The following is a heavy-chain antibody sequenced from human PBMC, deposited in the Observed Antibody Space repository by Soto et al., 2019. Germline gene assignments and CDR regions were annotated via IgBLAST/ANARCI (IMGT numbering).Heavy chain of an antibody. CDR3: AIVSQQPDYYYYYGMDV. V-gene: IGHV4-59*01. CDR1: GGSISSYY. D-gene: IGHD6-13*01. J-gene: IGHJ6*02. Sequence: SETLSLTCTVSGGSISSYYWSWIRQPPGKGLEWIGYIYYSGSTNYNPSLKSRVTISVDTSKNQFSLKLSSVTAADTAVYYCAIVSQQPDYYYYYGMDVWGQGTTVTVSS. CDR2: IYYSGST.